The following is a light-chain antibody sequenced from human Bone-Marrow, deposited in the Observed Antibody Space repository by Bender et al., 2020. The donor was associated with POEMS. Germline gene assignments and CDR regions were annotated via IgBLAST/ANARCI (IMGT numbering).Light chain of an antibody. Sequence: QSVLTQPPSASGTPGQRVTISCSGSSSNIGKNYVYWYQQLPGTAPRLLIYRNNQRPSGVPDQISGSKSGTSASLAITGLQAEDEADYFCQSYDSSLSGSVLFGGGTKVTVL. V-gene: IGLV1-47*01. CDR3: QSYDSSLSGSVL. CDR1: SSNIGKNY. CDR2: RNN. J-gene: IGLJ2*01.